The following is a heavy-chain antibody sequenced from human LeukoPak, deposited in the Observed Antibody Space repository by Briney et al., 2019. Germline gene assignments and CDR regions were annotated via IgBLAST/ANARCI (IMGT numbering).Heavy chain of an antibody. J-gene: IGHJ4*02. D-gene: IGHD3-10*01. CDR3: ASLEARSGSSYYFDY. V-gene: IGHV3-7*01. CDR2: IKQDGSEK. Sequence: PGGSLRLSCAASGFTLSSYWMSWVRQAPGKGLEWVANIKQDGSEKYYVDSVKGRFTISRDNAKNSLYLQMNSLRAEDTAVCYCASLEARSGSSYYFDYWGQGTLVTVSS. CDR1: GFTLSSYW.